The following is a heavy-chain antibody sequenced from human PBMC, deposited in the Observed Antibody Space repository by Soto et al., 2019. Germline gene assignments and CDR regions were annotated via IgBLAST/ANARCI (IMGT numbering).Heavy chain of an antibody. CDR2: IITIFGTA. J-gene: IGHJ5*02. CDR3: ARNRNVVVPAAVFWWFAP. V-gene: IGHV1-69*13. D-gene: IGHD2-2*01. Sequence: GASVKVSCKASGYTFTSYAMHWGRQAPGQRLEWMGWIITIFGTANYAQKFQGRVTITADESPSTAYMELSSLRSEDTAVYYCARNRNVVVPAAVFWWFAPWGQGTLVTVSS. CDR1: GYTFTSYA.